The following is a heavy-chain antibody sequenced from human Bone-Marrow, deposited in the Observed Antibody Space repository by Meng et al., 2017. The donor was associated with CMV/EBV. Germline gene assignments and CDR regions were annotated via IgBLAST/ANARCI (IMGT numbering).Heavy chain of an antibody. CDR2: IRYDGSNK. CDR3: ARTGRYCSSTSCYHYYYYGMDV. CDR1: GFTFSSYG. J-gene: IGHJ6*01. Sequence: GGSLRLSCAASGFTFSSYGMHWVRQAPGKGLEWVAFIRYDGSNKYYADSVKGRFTISRDNSKNTLYLQMNSLRAEDTAVYYCARTGRYCSSTSCYHYYYYGMDVWGQGTTVTVYS. D-gene: IGHD2-2*01. V-gene: IGHV3-30*02.